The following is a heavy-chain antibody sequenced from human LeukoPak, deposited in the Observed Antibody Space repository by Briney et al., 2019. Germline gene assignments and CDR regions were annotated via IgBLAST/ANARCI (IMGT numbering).Heavy chain of an antibody. J-gene: IGHJ3*02. CDR2: IYYSGST. CDR3: GNAFDI. CDR1: GGSISSYY. V-gene: IGHV4-59*12. Sequence: SETLSLTCTVSGGSISSYYWSWIRQPPGKGLEWIGSIYYSGSTYYNPSLKSRVTISVDTSKNQFSLKLTSVTAADTAVYYCGNAFDIWGQGTVVTVSS.